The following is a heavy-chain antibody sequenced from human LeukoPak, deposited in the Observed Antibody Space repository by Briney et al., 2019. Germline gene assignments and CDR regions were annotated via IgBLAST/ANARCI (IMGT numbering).Heavy chain of an antibody. V-gene: IGHV3-21*01. CDR1: GFTFSSYS. D-gene: IGHD5-24*01. CDR3: ARDGEGYNIAYGMDV. Sequence: PGGSLRLSCAASGFTFSSYSMNWVRQAPGKGLEWVSSISSSSSYIYYADSVKGRFTISRDNAKNSLYLQMNSLRAEDTAVYYCARDGEGYNIAYGMDVWGQGTTVTV. CDR2: ISSSSSYI. J-gene: IGHJ6*02.